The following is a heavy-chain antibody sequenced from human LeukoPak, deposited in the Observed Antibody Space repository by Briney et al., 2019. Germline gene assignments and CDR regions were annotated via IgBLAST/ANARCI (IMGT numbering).Heavy chain of an antibody. CDR2: IYYSGST. J-gene: IGHJ4*02. V-gene: IGHV4-39*07. D-gene: IGHD3-3*01. CDR1: GGSISSSSYY. CDR3: ARGLRFLEWLLGYTYYFDY. Sequence: SETLSLTCTVSGGSISSSSYYWGWIRQPPGKGLEWIGSIYYSGSTYYNPSLKSRVTISVDTSKNQFSLKLSSVTAADTAVYYCARGLRFLEWLLGYTYYFDYWGQGTLVTVSS.